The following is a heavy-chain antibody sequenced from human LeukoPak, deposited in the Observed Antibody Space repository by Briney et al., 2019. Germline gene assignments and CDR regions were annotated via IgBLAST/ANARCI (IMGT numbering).Heavy chain of an antibody. V-gene: IGHV1-24*01. D-gene: IGHD6-19*01. J-gene: IGHJ4*02. CDR2: FDPEDGET. CDR1: GHTLTELS. CDR3: ARGDGGIAVAVVFDY. Sequence: ASVKVSCNVSGHTLTELSMHWVRQAPGKGLEWMGGFDPEDGETIYAQKFQGRVTITADKSTSTAYMELSSLRSEDTAVYYCARGDGGIAVAVVFDYWGQGTLVTVSS.